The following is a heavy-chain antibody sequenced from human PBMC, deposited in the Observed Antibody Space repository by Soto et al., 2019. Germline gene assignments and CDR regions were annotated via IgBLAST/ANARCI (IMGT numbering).Heavy chain of an antibody. CDR1: GGSISSGGYY. V-gene: IGHV4-31*03. CDR3: ARDFYCSGGSCCSGAPT. CDR2: IYYSGST. D-gene: IGHD2-15*01. J-gene: IGHJ5*02. Sequence: SETLSLTCTVSGGSISSGGYYWSWIRQHPGKGLEWIGYIYYSGSTYYNPSLKSRVTISVDTSKNQFSLKLSSVTAADTAVYYCARDFYCSGGSCCSGAPTWGQGTLVTVSS.